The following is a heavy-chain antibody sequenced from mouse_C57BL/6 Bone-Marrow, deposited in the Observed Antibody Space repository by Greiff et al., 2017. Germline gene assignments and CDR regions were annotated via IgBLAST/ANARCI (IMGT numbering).Heavy chain of an antibody. CDR2: IYPSDSET. D-gene: IGHD1-1*01. J-gene: IGHJ1*03. Sequence: QVQLQQPGAELVRPGSSVKLSCKASGYTFTSYWMDWVKQRPGQGLEWIGNIYPSDSETHYNQKFKDKATLTVDKSSSTAYMQLSSLTSEDSAVYYCANGVLRYRWYFDVWCTGTTVTVSS. CDR3: ANGVLRYRWYFDV. CDR1: GYTFTSYW. V-gene: IGHV1-61*01.